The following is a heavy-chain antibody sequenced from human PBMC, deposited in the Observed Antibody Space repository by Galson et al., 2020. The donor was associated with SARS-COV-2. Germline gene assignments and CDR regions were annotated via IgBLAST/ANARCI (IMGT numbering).Heavy chain of an antibody. CDR1: GGSMSNSPYY. J-gene: IGHJ4*02. D-gene: IGHD1-26*01. V-gene: IGHV4-39*07. CDR2: IYYSGTT. Sequence: ETLSLTCTVSGGSMSNSPYYWDWIRLPPGNGLEWIGTIYYSGTTYYNPSLQSRDTMSVDTSKNQFSLRLSSVTAADTAVYFCSRDGVLYSGSGRYYFDSWGQGALVTVSS. CDR3: SRDGVLYSGSGRYYFDS.